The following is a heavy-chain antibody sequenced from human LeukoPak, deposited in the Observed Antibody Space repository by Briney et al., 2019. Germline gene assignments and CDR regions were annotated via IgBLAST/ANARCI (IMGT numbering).Heavy chain of an antibody. D-gene: IGHD2-15*01. J-gene: IGHJ4*02. CDR1: GYTFTRYF. Sequence: GASVKVSCKASGYTFTRYFIHWVRQAPGRGLEWMGTINPSSGSTGYAQKFQGRVTMTRDTSTSTVYMELSSLRSEDTAVYYCAREGGGGIDIEPSFDYWGQGTLVTVSS. CDR3: AREGGGGIDIEPSFDY. V-gene: IGHV1-46*01. CDR2: INPSSGST.